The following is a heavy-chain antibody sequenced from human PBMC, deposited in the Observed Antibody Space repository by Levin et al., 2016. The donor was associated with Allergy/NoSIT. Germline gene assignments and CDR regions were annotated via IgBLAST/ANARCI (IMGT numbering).Heavy chain of an antibody. Sequence: GESLKISCAASGFNVSDTYMSWVRQAPGKGLEWVSSIYSDSRAYYAQSVRGRFTISRDIGKNMVYLEIHSVRAEDTALYYCARDEVVPWLEWPHSMDVWGQGTTVNFSS. J-gene: IGHJ6*02. D-gene: IGHD3-3*01. CDR3: ARDEVVPWLEWPHSMDV. CDR2: IYSDSRA. CDR1: GFNVSDTY. V-gene: IGHV3-53*01.